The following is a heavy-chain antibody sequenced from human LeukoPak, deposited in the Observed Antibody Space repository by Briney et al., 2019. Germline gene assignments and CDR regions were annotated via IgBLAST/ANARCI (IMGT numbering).Heavy chain of an antibody. J-gene: IGHJ4*02. Sequence: SETLSLTCTVAGGSVSSGSYYWSWIRQPPGKGLEWIGYIYYSGSTNYNPSLKSRVTISVDTSKNQSSLKLSSVTAADTAVYYCARTVATLHYLFDYWGQGTLVTVSS. CDR2: IYYSGST. V-gene: IGHV4-61*01. CDR1: GGSVSSGSYY. D-gene: IGHD5-12*01. CDR3: ARTVATLHYLFDY.